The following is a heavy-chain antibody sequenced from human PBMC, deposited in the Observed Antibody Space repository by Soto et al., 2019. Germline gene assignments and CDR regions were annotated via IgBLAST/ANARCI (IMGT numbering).Heavy chain of an antibody. CDR2: ISSDGNEK. D-gene: IGHD3-3*01. CDR3: ARAQFLEWPHFDY. CDR1: GFTFSNYA. V-gene: IGHV3-30-3*01. Sequence: PGGSLRLSCVASGFTFSNYAMNWVRQAPGKGPEWVAIISSDGNEKNYVDSVKGRFTISRDNSKNTLSLQMNSLRAEDTAVYYCARAQFLEWPHFDYWGQGTLVTVSS. J-gene: IGHJ4*02.